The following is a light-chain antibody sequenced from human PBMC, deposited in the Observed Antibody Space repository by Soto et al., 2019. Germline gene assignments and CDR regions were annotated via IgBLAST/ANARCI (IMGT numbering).Light chain of an antibody. CDR3: QQYSSAFRT. CDR1: QSVPSTY. Sequence: EIVLTQSPGSLSLSPGERATLSCRASQSVPSTYFAWYQQKPGQAPRLLIYGASSRATGIPDRFSGSGSGTDFTLTISRLEPEDFAVYYCQQYSSAFRTFGQGTKVEIK. CDR2: GAS. V-gene: IGKV3-20*01. J-gene: IGKJ1*01.